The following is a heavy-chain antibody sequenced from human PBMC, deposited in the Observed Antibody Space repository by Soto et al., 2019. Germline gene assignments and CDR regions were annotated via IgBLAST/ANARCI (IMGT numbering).Heavy chain of an antibody. CDR3: ARDQPLEMATYLFDY. CDR2: IWYDGSNK. J-gene: IGHJ4*02. Sequence: SGGGVVQPGRSLRLSCAASGFTFSSYGMHWVRQAPGKGLEWVAVIWYDGSNKYYADSVKGRFTISRDNSKNTLYLQMNSLRAEDTAVYYCARDQPLEMATYLFDYWGQGTLVTVSS. V-gene: IGHV3-33*01. D-gene: IGHD5-12*01. CDR1: GFTFSSYG.